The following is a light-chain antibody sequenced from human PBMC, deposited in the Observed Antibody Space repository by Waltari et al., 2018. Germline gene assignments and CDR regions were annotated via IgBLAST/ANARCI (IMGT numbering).Light chain of an antibody. J-gene: IGKJ5*01. Sequence: EIVLTPSPATLSLSPGERATLSCRASQSVSSYLAWYQHKPGQAPRLLIYGASNRATGIPARFSGSGSGTDFTLTISSLEPEDFAVYYCQQRTNWITFGQGTRLEIK. V-gene: IGKV3-11*01. CDR3: QQRTNWIT. CDR1: QSVSSY. CDR2: GAS.